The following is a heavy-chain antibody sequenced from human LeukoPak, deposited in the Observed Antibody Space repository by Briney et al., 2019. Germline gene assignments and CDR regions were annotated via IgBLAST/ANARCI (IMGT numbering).Heavy chain of an antibody. J-gene: IGHJ5*02. CDR1: GYSFTSYW. CDR2: IYPGDSDT. Sequence: GESLKISCKGSGYSFTSYWIGWVRQMPGKGLEWMGIIYPGDSDTRYSPSLKSRVTISVDTSKNQFSLSLGSVTAADTAVYYCARWGTYASTSNWFDPWGQGTLVTVSS. D-gene: IGHD2-2*01. V-gene: IGHV5-51*01. CDR3: ARWGTYASTSNWFDP.